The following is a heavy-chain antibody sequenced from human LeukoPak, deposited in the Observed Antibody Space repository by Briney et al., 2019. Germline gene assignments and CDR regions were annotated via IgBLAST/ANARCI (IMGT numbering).Heavy chain of an antibody. CDR3: ARLVSSSSEGVDY. D-gene: IGHD6-6*01. Sequence: PSETLSLTCTVSGGSISSYYWSWIRQPPGKGLEWIGYIYYSGSTTYNPSLKSRVTISVDTSKNQFSLKLSSVTAADTAVYYCARLVSSSSEGVDYWGQGTLATVSS. CDR2: IYYSGST. J-gene: IGHJ4*02. V-gene: IGHV4-59*08. CDR1: GGSISSYY.